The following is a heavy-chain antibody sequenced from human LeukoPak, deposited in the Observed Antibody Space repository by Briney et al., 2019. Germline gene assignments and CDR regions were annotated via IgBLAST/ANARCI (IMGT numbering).Heavy chain of an antibody. J-gene: IGHJ4*02. D-gene: IGHD7-27*01. V-gene: IGHV3-23*01. CDR3: AKANWVSSADAVY. Sequence: PGGSLRLSCAASGFTFSSYSLSWVRQAAGKGLEWVSGMSGSGDKIRYADSVRGRFTISRDNSKNTLYLQMNSLRVEDTAIYYCAKANWVSSADAVYWGQGTLVTVSS. CDR2: MSGSGDKI. CDR1: GFTFSSYS.